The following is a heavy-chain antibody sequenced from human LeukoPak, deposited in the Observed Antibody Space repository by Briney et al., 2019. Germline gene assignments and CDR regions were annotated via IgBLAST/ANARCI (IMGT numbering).Heavy chain of an antibody. CDR3: ARDSGAQSSFDY. Sequence: PSETLSLTCTVSGGSISSYYWSWIRQPPGKGLEWIGYIYYSGSTNYNPSLKSRVTISVDTSKNQFSLKLSSVTAADTPVYYCARDSGAQSSFDYWGQGTLVTVSS. J-gene: IGHJ4*02. CDR1: GGSISSYY. CDR2: IYYSGST. D-gene: IGHD1-26*01. V-gene: IGHV4-59*01.